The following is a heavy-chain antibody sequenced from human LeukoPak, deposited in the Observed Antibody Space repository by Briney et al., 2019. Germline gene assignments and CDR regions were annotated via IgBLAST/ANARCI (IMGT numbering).Heavy chain of an antibody. CDR2: VGPYYRKT. D-gene: IGHD1-7*01. CDR1: NYAFSSYG. Sequence: ASVKVSCTASNYAFSSYGIGWVRQAPGQGLEWMGWVGPYYRKTNYSQKFQGRVTMTTDTSTNTAYLELRTLRSDDTAVYYCARGAPRGVWNFYFDYWGQGTLVTVSS. V-gene: IGHV1-18*01. CDR3: ARGAPRGVWNFYFDY. J-gene: IGHJ4*02.